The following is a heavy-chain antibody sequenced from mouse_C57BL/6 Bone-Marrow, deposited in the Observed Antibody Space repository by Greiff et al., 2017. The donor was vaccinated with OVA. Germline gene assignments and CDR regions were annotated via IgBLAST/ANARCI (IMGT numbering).Heavy chain of an antibody. V-gene: IGHV1-59*01. Sequence: VQLKQPGAELVRPGTSVKLSCKASGYTFTSYWMHWVKQRPGQGLEWIGVIDPSDSYTNYNQKFKGKATLTVDTSSSTAYMQLSSLTSEDSAVYYCARTVVAFDYWGQGTTLTVSS. J-gene: IGHJ2*01. CDR3: ARTVVAFDY. CDR1: GYTFTSYW. CDR2: IDPSDSYT. D-gene: IGHD1-1*01.